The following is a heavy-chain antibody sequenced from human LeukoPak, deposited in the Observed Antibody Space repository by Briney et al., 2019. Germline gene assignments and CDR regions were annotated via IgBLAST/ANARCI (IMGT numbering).Heavy chain of an antibody. CDR1: GFTFSDYY. CDR2: IGSSSTNT. Sequence: GGSLRLSCAASGFTFSDYYMSWIRQAPGKGLEWVLYIGSSSTNTNYADSVKGRFTISRDNAKNSLYLQMNSLRAEDTAVYYCATVLRVLLTRSELDPWGQGTLVTVSS. J-gene: IGHJ5*02. D-gene: IGHD4-11*01. V-gene: IGHV3-11*05. CDR3: ATVLRVLLTRSELDP.